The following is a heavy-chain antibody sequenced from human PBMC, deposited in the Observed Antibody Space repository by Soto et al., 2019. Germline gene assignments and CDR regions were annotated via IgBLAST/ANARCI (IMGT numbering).Heavy chain of an antibody. CDR3: AKGVGDFYDSSAYYKPLRY. CDR1: GFTFSTFA. Sequence: GGSLRLSCAASGFTFSTFAMTWVRQAPGKGLEWVAFISGSGGGRHYIDSVKGRFTISRDNSKNTLYLQLNSLRAEDTAIYYCAKGVGDFYDSSAYYKPLRYWGRGTLVTVSS. D-gene: IGHD3-22*01. CDR2: ISGSGGGR. V-gene: IGHV3-23*01. J-gene: IGHJ4*02.